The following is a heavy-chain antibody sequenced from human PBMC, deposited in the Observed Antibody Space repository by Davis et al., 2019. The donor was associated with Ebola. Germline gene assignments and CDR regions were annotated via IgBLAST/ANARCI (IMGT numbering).Heavy chain of an antibody. J-gene: IGHJ4*02. CDR1: GGTFSSYT. CDR3: ARDPTTIFGVVTLDY. Sequence: AASVKVSCKASGGTFSSYTISWVRQATGQGLEWMGWMNPNSGNTGYAQKFQGRVTMTRDTSISTAYMELSRLRSDDTAVYYCARDPTTIFGVVTLDYWGQGTLVTVSS. V-gene: IGHV1-8*02. D-gene: IGHD3-3*01. CDR2: MNPNSGNT.